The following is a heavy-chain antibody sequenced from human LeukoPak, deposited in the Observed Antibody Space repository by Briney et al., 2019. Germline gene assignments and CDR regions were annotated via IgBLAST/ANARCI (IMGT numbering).Heavy chain of an antibody. CDR1: GGSISSSSYY. Sequence: SETLSLTCSVSGGSISSSSYYWGWIRQSPGKGLDWIGSISYSGWSYSDPSLKSLATISVYTSKNQFSLKLTSVTAADTAVYYCARQNCTLTSCYDYYHYHMDVWGKGTAVTIPS. D-gene: IGHD2-2*01. CDR2: ISYSGWS. V-gene: IGHV4-39*01. CDR3: ARQNCTLTSCYDYYHYHMDV. J-gene: IGHJ6*03.